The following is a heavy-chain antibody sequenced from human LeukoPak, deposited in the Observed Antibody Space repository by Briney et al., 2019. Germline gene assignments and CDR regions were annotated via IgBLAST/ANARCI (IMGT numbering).Heavy chain of an antibody. CDR1: TSAFSSYA. V-gene: IGHV3-23*01. CDR3: TKDPNGDYVGAFDF. Sequence: PGGSLRLSCAASTSAFSSYAMTWVRQAPGKGLEWVSSITATGGISYADSVKGRFTISRDNSKSTLSLQMNILRAEDTAVYYCTKDPNGDYVGAFDFWGQGTMVTVSS. J-gene: IGHJ3*01. CDR2: ITATGGI. D-gene: IGHD3-16*01.